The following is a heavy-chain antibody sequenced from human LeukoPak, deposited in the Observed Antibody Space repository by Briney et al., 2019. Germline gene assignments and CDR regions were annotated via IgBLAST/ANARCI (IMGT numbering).Heavy chain of an antibody. CDR1: GGAMSSSY. CDR3: ARVAAGGPIDY. Sequence: SETRSLTCTVSGGAMSSSYWSWIRQPPGKGLEWIGYIYNSGSIYKPSLKSRVTISVDTSNNQISLKLNSVTAADTAVYYCARVAAGGPIDYWGQGTLVTVSS. D-gene: IGHD6-13*01. V-gene: IGHV4-59*01. J-gene: IGHJ4*02. CDR2: IYNSGS.